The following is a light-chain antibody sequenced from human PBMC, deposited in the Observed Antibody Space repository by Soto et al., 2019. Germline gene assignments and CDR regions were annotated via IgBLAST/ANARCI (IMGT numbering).Light chain of an antibody. J-gene: IGKJ1*01. CDR2: AAS. Sequence: DIQMTQSPSSLSESAGDRVTITCRRGQGISTYLNWYQQKPGKAPKLLIYAASSLQSGVPSRFSGSGSETDFTLTISSLQPEDIATYSCQQSYSNTWTFGQGTKVDIK. CDR3: QQSYSNTWT. V-gene: IGKV1-39*01. CDR1: QGISTY.